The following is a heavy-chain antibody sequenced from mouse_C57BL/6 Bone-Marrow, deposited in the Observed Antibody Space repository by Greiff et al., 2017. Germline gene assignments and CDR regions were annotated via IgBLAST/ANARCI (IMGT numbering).Heavy chain of an antibody. CDR2: IYPRDGST. CDR1: GYTFTSYD. J-gene: IGHJ1*03. D-gene: IGHD1-1*01. V-gene: IGHV1-85*01. Sequence: QVQLQQSGPELVKPGASVKLSCKASGYTFTSYDINWVKQRPGKGLEWIGWIYPRDGSTKYKDKFKGKATLTVEQSSSTAYMELHSLTSEDSSGYFCARDYGSSYWYFDVWGTGTTVTVSS. CDR3: ARDYGSSYWYFDV.